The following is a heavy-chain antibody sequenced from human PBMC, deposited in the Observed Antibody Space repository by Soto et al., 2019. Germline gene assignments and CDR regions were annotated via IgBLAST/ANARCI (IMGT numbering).Heavy chain of an antibody. D-gene: IGHD3-3*01. Sequence: SETLSLTCTVSGGSISSGNFSWTWIRQPPVKGLEWIAYIFHTGSTFYNSPLKPRVSISVDRSKNQFSLKLKSVTETDTAVYYCARVKVGDLFRFNWFFDLWGRGTLVTVS. CDR3: ARVKVGDLFRFNWFFDL. J-gene: IGHJ2*01. CDR2: IFHTGST. V-gene: IGHV4-30-2*01. CDR1: GGSISSGNFS.